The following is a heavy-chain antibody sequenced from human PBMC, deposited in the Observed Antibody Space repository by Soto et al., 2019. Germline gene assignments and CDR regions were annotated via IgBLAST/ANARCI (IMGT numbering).Heavy chain of an antibody. CDR1: GYSFINYW. D-gene: IGHD3-10*01. V-gene: IGHV5-51*01. CDR2: IYPGDSDT. CDR3: VRRRFGQSRGFDD. J-gene: IGHJ4*02. Sequence: PGESLKISCKGSGYSFINYWIGWVRQMPGKGLEWMGIIYPGDSDTRYSPSFQDQVTLSVDKSISTTYLQWSSLKASDTAMYYWVRRRFGQSRGFDDWGQGTLVTVSS.